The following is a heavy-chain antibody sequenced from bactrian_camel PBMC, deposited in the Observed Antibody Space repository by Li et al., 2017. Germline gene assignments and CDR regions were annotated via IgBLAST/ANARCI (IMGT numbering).Heavy chain of an antibody. V-gene: IGHV3S53*01. CDR2: IDGDGRS. D-gene: IGHD2*01. CDR1: VETIRRPC. J-gene: IGHJ4*01. Sequence: HVQLVESGGGSVQAGESLTLACHTVVETIRRPCMAWFRQVSGREREGVAAIDGDGRSTYADSVKGRFTISRDNAKNSVYLQMNSLKLEDTAMYYCAADFGPYCSGSYLARRANFEGQGTQVTVS.